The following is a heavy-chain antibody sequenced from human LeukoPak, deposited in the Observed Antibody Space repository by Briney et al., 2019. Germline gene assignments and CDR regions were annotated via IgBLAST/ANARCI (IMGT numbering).Heavy chain of an antibody. CDR3: TRDESSRDDSGGYHY. Sequence: PSETLSLTCAVSGASVTSHHWAWIRQPAGKGLEWVGRVHFSGSTNYNPSLRSRVAISLDKSKNELSLTLKSVSAADTAYYCTRDESSRDDSGGYHYWGRRVLVTVSS. J-gene: IGHJ4*02. V-gene: IGHV4-4*07. CDR2: VHFSGST. CDR1: GASVTSHH. D-gene: IGHD3-22*01.